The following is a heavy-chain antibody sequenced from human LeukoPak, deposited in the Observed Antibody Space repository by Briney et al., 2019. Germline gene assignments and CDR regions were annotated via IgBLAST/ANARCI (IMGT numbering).Heavy chain of an antibody. CDR2: IYTSGST. CDR1: GGSIRSSSYY. Sequence: SQTLSLTCTVSGGSIRSSSYYWTWIRQPAGKGLEWIGRIYTSGSTNYNPSLKSRVIISGDTSKNQFSLTLSSVTAADTAVYYCARAPTYGNIWTWDNWFDPWGQGTLVIVSS. CDR3: ARAPTYGNIWTWDNWFDP. J-gene: IGHJ5*02. D-gene: IGHD1-1*01. V-gene: IGHV4-61*02.